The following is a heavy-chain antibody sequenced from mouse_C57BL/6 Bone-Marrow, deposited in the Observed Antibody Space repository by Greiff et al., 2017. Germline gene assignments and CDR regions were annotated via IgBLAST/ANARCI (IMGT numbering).Heavy chain of an antibody. Sequence: QVQLQQSGPGLVAPSQSLSITCTVSGFSLTSYAISWVRQPPGKGLEWLGVIWTGGGTNYNSALKSRLSISKDNSKSQVFIKMNSLQTDDTARYYCARNLPTGTVSVDYWGQGTTLTVSS. CDR3: ARNLPTGTVSVDY. CDR2: IWTGGGT. CDR1: GFSLTSYA. D-gene: IGHD4-1*02. J-gene: IGHJ2*01. V-gene: IGHV2-9-1*01.